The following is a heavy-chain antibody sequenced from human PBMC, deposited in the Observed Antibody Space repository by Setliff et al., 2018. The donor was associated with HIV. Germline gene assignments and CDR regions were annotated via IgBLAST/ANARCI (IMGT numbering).Heavy chain of an antibody. CDR3: ARVSEETYSDFWSGYYPFDI. V-gene: IGHV1-18*01. CDR1: GYTFSSYG. J-gene: IGHJ3*02. CDR2: ISGYNGNT. D-gene: IGHD3-3*01. Sequence: ASVKVSCKASGYTFSSYGISWVRQAPGQGLEWMGWISGYNGNTKYAQKLQGRVTMTTDTSTSTAYMELRSLRSEDTAVYYCARVSEETYSDFWSGYYPFDIWGQGTMVTVSS.